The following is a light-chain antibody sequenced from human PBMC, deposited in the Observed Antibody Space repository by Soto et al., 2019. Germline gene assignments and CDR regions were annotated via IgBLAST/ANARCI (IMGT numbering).Light chain of an antibody. CDR1: SSNIGNNY. CDR2: DNN. V-gene: IGLV1-51*01. CDR3: GTWDSSLSAVGWV. J-gene: IGLJ3*02. Sequence: QSVLTQPPSVSAAPGQKVTISCSGSSSNIGNNYVSWYQQLTGTAPKLLIYDNNKRPSGIPHRFSGSKSGTSATLGITGLQTGDEADYYCGTWDSSLSAVGWVFGGGTKLTVL.